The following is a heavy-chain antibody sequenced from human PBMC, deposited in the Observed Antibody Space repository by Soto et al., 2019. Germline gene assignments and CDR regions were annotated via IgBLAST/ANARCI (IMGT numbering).Heavy chain of an antibody. CDR3: ATRLYTSGAFFDY. J-gene: IGHJ4*02. Sequence: SETLSLTCTVPGPSISSYYCSWIRQPPGKGLEWIGYIYYSGSTNYNPSLKSRVTISVDTSKNQFSLKLSSVTAANTAVYYCATRLYTSGAFFDYWGQGTPLTVS. D-gene: IGHD2-2*02. CDR1: GPSISSYY. V-gene: IGHV4-59*01. CDR2: IYYSGST.